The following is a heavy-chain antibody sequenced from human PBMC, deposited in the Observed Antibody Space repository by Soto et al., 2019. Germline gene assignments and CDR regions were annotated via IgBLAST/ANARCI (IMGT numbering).Heavy chain of an antibody. J-gene: IGHJ5*02. V-gene: IGHV3-23*01. CDR3: AKSGGLAAVDP. CDR1: GFTFSSYA. D-gene: IGHD6-13*01. CDR2: ISYSGNT. Sequence: EVQLLESGGGLVQPGGSLRLSCAASGFTFSSYAMSWVRQAPGEGLEWVSGISYSGNTYYADSVKGRFTISRDNSKNTLFLQMNSLRADDTAVYYCAKSGGLAAVDPWGQGTLVTVSS.